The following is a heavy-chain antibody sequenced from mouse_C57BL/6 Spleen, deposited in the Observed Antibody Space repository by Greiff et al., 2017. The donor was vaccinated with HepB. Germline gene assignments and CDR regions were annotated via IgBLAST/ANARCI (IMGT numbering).Heavy chain of an antibody. CDR1: GYTFTSYW. D-gene: IGHD1-1*01. CDR3: ARSPYYYGSSSYAMDY. J-gene: IGHJ4*01. V-gene: IGHV1-64*01. CDR2: IHPNSGST. Sequence: VQLQQPGAELVKPGASVKLSCKASGYTFTSYWMHWVKQRPGQGLEWIGMIHPNSGSTNYNEKFKSKATLTVDKSSSTAYMQLSSLTSEDSAVYYCARSPYYYGSSSYAMDYWGQGTSVTVSS.